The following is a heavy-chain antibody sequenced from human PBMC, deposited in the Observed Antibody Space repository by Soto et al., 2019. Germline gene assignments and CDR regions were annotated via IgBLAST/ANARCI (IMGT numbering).Heavy chain of an antibody. CDR1: GDSISIDYYY. CDR3: ARGNYNDYRSSFDF. Sequence: PSETLSLTCTVSGDSISIDYYYWTWIRQPPGKALEWIGFIFYSGRTDYNPSLASRLTISVDTSKNISSLNLNSVTAADTAVYFCARGNYNDYRSSFDFWGQGALVTVSS. CDR2: IFYSGRT. V-gene: IGHV4-30-4*01. D-gene: IGHD4-4*01. J-gene: IGHJ4*02.